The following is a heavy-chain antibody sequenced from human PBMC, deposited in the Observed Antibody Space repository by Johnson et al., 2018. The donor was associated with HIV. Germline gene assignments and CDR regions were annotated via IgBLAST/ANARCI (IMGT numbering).Heavy chain of an antibody. Sequence: QLVESGGGLVQPGRSLRLSCAASGFTFDDYAMHWVRQAPGKGLEWVSLISWDGGSTYYADYVKGRFTISRDNSKNSLYLQMNSLRTEDTALDYCAKDASGSYSRAQSFSDAFDIWGQGTMVTVSS. CDR3: AKDASGSYSRAQSFSDAFDI. CDR1: GFTFDDYA. CDR2: ISWDGGST. D-gene: IGHD1-26*01. V-gene: IGHV3-43*01. J-gene: IGHJ3*02.